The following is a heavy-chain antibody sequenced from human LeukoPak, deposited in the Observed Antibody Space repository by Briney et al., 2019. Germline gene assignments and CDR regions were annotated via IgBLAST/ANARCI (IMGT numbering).Heavy chain of an antibody. D-gene: IGHD4-17*01. CDR2: IYYSGST. V-gene: IGHV4-59*08. CDR3: AGTTVTTDAFDI. CDR1: GGSISSYY. J-gene: IGHJ3*02. Sequence: SETLSLTCTVSGGSISSYYWSWIRQPPGKGLEWIGYIYYSGSTNYNPSLKSRVTISVDTSKNQFSLKLSSVTAADTAVYYRAGTTVTTDAFDIWGQGTMVTVSS.